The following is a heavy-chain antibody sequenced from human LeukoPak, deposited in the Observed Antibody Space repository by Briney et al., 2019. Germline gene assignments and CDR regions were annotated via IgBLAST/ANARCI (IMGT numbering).Heavy chain of an antibody. CDR2: ISYDGSNK. CDR3: AKVSGGGLYYDGMDV. Sequence: GGSLRLSCAASGFTLSSYAMHWVRQAPGKGLEWVAVISYDGSNKYYADSVKGRFTISRDNSKNTLYLQMNSLRAEDTAVYYCAKVSGGGLYYDGMDVWGQGTTVTVSS. J-gene: IGHJ6*02. V-gene: IGHV3-30-3*01. D-gene: IGHD1-14*01. CDR1: GFTLSSYA.